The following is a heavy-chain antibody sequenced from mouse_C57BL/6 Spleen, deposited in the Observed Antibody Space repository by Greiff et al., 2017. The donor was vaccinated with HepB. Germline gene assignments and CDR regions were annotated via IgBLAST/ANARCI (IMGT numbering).Heavy chain of an antibody. CDR2: IYPSDSET. J-gene: IGHJ1*03. Sequence: VKLQQPGAELVRPGSSVKLSCKASGYTFTSYWMDWVKQRPGQGLEWIGNIYPSDSETHYNQKFKDKATLTVDKSSSTAYMQLSSLTSEDSAVYYCASLYYYGSSYLWYFDVWGTGTTVTVSS. CDR1: GYTFTSYW. V-gene: IGHV1-61*01. D-gene: IGHD1-1*01. CDR3: ASLYYYGSSYLWYFDV.